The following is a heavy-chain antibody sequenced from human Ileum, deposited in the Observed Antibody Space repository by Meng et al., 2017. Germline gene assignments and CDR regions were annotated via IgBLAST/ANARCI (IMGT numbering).Heavy chain of an antibody. CDR2: ITPTFGTS. J-gene: IGHJ4*02. Sequence: SVKVSCKADGFSFNNYPINWVRQAPGQGPEWMGAITPTFGTSNYAQTFQGRVTFIADKSTNTVYMEVNSLKSEDTAVYYCARKGGYCGSDCYYFDFWGQGTLVTVSS. CDR3: ARKGGYCGSDCYYFDF. D-gene: IGHD2-21*02. CDR1: GFSFNNYP. V-gene: IGHV1-69*06.